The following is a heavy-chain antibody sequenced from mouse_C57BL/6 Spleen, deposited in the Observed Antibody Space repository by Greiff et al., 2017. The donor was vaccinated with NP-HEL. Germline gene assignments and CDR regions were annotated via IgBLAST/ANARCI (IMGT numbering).Heavy chain of an antibody. Sequence: EVQLQQSGPELVKPGASVKMSCKASGYTFTDYNMHWVKQSHGKSLEWIGYINPNNGGTSYNQKFKGKATLTVNKSSSTAYMELRSLTSEDSAVYYCARYDGYDRNAMDYWGQGTSVTVSS. J-gene: IGHJ4*01. D-gene: IGHD2-2*01. CDR1: GYTFTDYN. V-gene: IGHV1-22*01. CDR2: INPNNGGT. CDR3: ARYDGYDRNAMDY.